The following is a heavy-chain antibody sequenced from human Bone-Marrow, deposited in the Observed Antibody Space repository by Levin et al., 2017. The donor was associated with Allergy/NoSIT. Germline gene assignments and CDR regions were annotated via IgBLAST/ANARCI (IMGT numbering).Heavy chain of an antibody. Sequence: QPGGSLRLSCATSGFTFSSYWMHWVRQAPGKGLAWVSRISSDGRSTSYADSVKGRFTISRDDAKNMLYLQMDSLRVEDTAVYYCGRALRYCSGGDCYQTIDYWGQGTLVTVSS. CDR1: GFTFSSYW. CDR2: ISSDGRST. V-gene: IGHV3-74*01. J-gene: IGHJ4*02. D-gene: IGHD2-15*01. CDR3: GRALRYCSGGDCYQTIDY.